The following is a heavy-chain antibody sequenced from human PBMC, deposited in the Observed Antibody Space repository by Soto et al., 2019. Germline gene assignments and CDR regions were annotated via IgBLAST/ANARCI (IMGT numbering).Heavy chain of an antibody. CDR1: GGFVNSDTHS. J-gene: IGHJ6*02. CDR2: IYSGGST. D-gene: IGHD2-2*01. Sequence: QVQLQESGPGLVKPSETLSLTCTVSGGFVNSDTHSWSWIRQTPGKRLEWIGFIYSGGSTKNPSLRRRVTMSVDTSKNQFSLKLRSGIVADTAVYHCARFVRSCSATTCSTRADVWGQGITVTVSS. CDR3: ARFVRSCSATTCSTRADV. V-gene: IGHV4-61*01.